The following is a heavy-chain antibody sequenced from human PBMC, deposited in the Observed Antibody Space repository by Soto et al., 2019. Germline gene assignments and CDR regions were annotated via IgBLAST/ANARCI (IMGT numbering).Heavy chain of an antibody. CDR2: ISAYNGNT. D-gene: IGHD2-15*01. V-gene: IGHV1-18*01. J-gene: IGHJ4*02. CDR1: GYTFTSYG. CDR3: ATGFMGCSGGSCKFLFDY. Sequence: GASVKVSCKASGYTFTSYGISWVRQAPGQGLEWMGWISAYNGNTNYAQKFQGRVTMTEDTSTDTAYMELSSLRSEDTAVYYCATGFMGCSGGSCKFLFDYWGQGTLVTVSS.